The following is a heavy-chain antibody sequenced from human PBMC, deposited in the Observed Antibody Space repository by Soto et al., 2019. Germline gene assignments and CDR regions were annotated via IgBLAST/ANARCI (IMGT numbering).Heavy chain of an antibody. V-gene: IGHV5-51*01. Sequence: GESLKIYCKGSGYSFTSYWIGWMRQMPGKGLEWMGTIYPGDSDTRYSPSFQGQVTISADKSISTAHLQWSSLKASDTAMYYCAGGGVRGVITRTRDYYGMDVWGQRTTVTVSS. CDR1: GYSFTSYW. J-gene: IGHJ6*02. D-gene: IGHD3-10*01. CDR3: AGGGVRGVITRTRDYYGMDV. CDR2: IYPGDSDT.